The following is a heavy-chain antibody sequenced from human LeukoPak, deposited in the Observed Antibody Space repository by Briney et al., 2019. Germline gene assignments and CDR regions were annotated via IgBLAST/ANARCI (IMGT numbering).Heavy chain of an antibody. J-gene: IGHJ6*02. Sequence: ASVKVSCKASGYSFTGYYIHWVRQAPGQGLEWMGWINPNRGGTNYAQKFQGRVTMTRDTSRSTAYMELRSLRSDDTAVYYCARDGRDSSTWDYYYGMDVWGQGTTVTVSS. D-gene: IGHD6-13*01. CDR3: ARDGRDSSTWDYYYGMDV. CDR1: GYSFTGYY. V-gene: IGHV1-2*02. CDR2: INPNRGGT.